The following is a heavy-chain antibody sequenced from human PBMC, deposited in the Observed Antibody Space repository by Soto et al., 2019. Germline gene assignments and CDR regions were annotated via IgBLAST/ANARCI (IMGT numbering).Heavy chain of an antibody. CDR1: GFTFTSSA. D-gene: IGHD3-3*01. Sequence: SVKVSCKASGFTFTSSAVQWVRQARGQRLEWIGWIVVGSGNTNYAQKFQERVTITRDMSTSTAYMELSSLRSEDTAVYYCAAPWVLEWLPIDYYGMDVWGQGTTVTVSS. CDR3: AAPWVLEWLPIDYYGMDV. J-gene: IGHJ6*02. CDR2: IVVGSGNT. V-gene: IGHV1-58*01.